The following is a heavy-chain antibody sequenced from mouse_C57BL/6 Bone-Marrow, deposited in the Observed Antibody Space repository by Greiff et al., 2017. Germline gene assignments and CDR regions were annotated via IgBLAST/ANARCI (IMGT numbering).Heavy chain of an antibody. J-gene: IGHJ1*03. Sequence: QVQLKQPGAELVMPGASVKLSCKASGYTFTSYWMHWVKQRPGQGLEWIGEIDPSDSYTNYNQKFKGKATLTVDKSSSTACMPLSSLTSEDSAVYSCARGPIYYGYFDVWGTGTTVTVSS. D-gene: IGHD1-1*02. V-gene: IGHV1-69*01. CDR3: ARGPIYYGYFDV. CDR1: GYTFTSYW. CDR2: IDPSDSYT.